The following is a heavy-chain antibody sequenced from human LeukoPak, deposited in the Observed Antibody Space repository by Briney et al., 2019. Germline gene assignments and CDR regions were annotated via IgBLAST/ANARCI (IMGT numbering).Heavy chain of an antibody. J-gene: IGHJ4*02. CDR3: ARVQPRYYDSSGYPPDY. V-gene: IGHV3-11*01. CDR2: ISSSGSTI. Sequence: GGSLRLSCAASGFTFSDYYMSWIRQAPGKGLEWVSYISSSGSTIYYADSVKGRFTISRDNAKNSLYLQMNSLRAEDTAVYYCARVQPRYYDSSGYPPDYWGQGTLVTVSS. CDR1: GFTFSDYY. D-gene: IGHD3-22*01.